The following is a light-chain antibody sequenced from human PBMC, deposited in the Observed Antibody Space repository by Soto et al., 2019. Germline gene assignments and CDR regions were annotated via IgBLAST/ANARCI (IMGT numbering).Light chain of an antibody. V-gene: IGLV2-8*01. CDR3: NSYAGSNVYV. J-gene: IGLJ1*01. CDR1: SSDVGGYNY. CDR2: EVS. Sequence: QSALTQPPSASGSPGQSVTISCTGTSSDVGGYNYVSWYQQLPGKAPKLMIYEVSKRPSGVPDRFSGSKSGNTASLTVSGLQAEDEADYYCNSYAGSNVYVFGTGTKVTVL.